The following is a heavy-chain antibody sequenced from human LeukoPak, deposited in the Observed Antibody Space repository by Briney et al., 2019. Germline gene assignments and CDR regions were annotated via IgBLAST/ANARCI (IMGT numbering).Heavy chain of an antibody. CDR1: GFTFDNFG. Sequence: GGSLRLSCTTSGFTFDNFGIHWVRQGPGGGLEWVAHVWYDGDKKYYAESVRGRFSISRDNSKNTVSLQMNSLRVEDTAMYYCARDLRYFGSGSQPLDYWGQGTLVTVSS. J-gene: IGHJ4*02. V-gene: IGHV3-33*01. CDR2: VWYDGDKK. D-gene: IGHD3-10*01. CDR3: ARDLRYFGSGSQPLDY.